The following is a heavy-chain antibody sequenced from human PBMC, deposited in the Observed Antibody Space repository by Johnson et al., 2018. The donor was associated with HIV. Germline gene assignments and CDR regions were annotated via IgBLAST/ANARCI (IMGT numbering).Heavy chain of an antibody. Sequence: QLVESGGGLVQPGGSLRLSCAASGFTFSSYWMSWVRQAPGKGLEWVANIKQDGSEKYYVDSVKGRFTISRDNAKNSLYLQMSSLRAEDTTIYYCARALRWPNAFDIWGQGTMVTVSS. D-gene: IGHD4-23*01. CDR3: ARALRWPNAFDI. V-gene: IGHV3-7*01. CDR2: IKQDGSEK. J-gene: IGHJ3*02. CDR1: GFTFSSYW.